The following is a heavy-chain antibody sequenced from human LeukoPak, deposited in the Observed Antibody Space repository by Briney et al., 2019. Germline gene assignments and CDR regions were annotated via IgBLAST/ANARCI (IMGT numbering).Heavy chain of an antibody. J-gene: IGHJ4*02. Sequence: GGSLRLSCAASGFTFSSYNMNWVRQAPGKGLEWVSIISSSSSYIYYADSVKGRFTISRDNAKNSLYLQMSSLRGEDTAVYYCAREAAAGYIDYWGQGTLVTVSS. V-gene: IGHV3-21*01. CDR2: ISSSSSYI. D-gene: IGHD6-13*01. CDR1: GFTFSSYN. CDR3: AREAAAGYIDY.